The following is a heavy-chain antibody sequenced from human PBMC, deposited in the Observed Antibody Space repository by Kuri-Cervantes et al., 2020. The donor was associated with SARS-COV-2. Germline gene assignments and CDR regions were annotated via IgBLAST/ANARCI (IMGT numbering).Heavy chain of an antibody. J-gene: IGHJ6*02. V-gene: IGHV3-74*01. CDR3: ARAGVKDIVATITSYYYYYGMDV. Sequence: GESLKISCAASGFTFSSYWMHWVRQAPGKGLVWVSRTNSDGSSTSYADSVKGRFTISRDNAKNTLYLQMNSLRAEDTAVYYCARAGVKDIVATITSYYYYYGMDVWGQGTTVTVSS. CDR1: GFTFSSYW. CDR2: TNSDGSST. D-gene: IGHD5-12*01.